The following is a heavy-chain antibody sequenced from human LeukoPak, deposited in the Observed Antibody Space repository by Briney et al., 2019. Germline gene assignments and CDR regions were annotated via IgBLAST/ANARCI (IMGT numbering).Heavy chain of an antibody. CDR3: ARANYHNN. V-gene: IGHV3-74*01. CDR2: ISGDGSNT. CDR1: GFSFNTYW. Sequence: GGSLRLSCVASGFSFNTYWMHWVRQAPGKGLVWVSRISGDGSNTTYADSVKGRFTISRDNAKNTVYLQMNSLRDEDTAVYYCARANYHNNWGQGTLVTVSS. J-gene: IGHJ4*02. D-gene: IGHD3-9*01.